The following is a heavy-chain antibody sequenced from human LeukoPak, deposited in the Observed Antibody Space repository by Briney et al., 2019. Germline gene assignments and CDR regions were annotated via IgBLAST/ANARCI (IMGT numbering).Heavy chain of an antibody. CDR2: MNPNSGNT. V-gene: IGHV1-8*01. CDR1: GYTFTSYD. CDR3: ARVARRSTKYSYGGNWFDP. D-gene: IGHD5-18*01. Sequence: ASVKVSCKASGYTFTSYDINWVRQATGQGLEWMGWMNPNSGNTGYAQKFQGRVTMTRNTSISTAYMELSSLRSEDTAVYYCARVARRSTKYSYGGNWFDPWGQGTLVTVSS. J-gene: IGHJ5*02.